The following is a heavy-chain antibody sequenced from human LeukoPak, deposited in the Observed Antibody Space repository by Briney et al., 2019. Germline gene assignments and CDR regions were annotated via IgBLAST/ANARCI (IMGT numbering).Heavy chain of an antibody. J-gene: IGHJ4*02. D-gene: IGHD3-22*01. Sequence: PGGPLRLSSAASGFTFTSSWMHWVRQAPGKGLVWVSLINNAGIITNYADSLKGRFTISRDNAKNTLYLQMNSLRAEDTAVYYCARVVVSGGHYFDYWGQGTLVTVSS. CDR3: ARVVVSGGHYFDY. CDR1: GFTFTSSW. V-gene: IGHV3-74*01. CDR2: INNAGIIT.